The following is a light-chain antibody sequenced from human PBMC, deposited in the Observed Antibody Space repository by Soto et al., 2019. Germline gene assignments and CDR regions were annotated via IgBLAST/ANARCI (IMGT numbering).Light chain of an antibody. V-gene: IGLV2-23*01. CDR1: SSDVGSYDL. Sequence: QSVLTQPASVSGSPGQSITISCTGTSSDVGSYDLVSWYQQPPGKAPKLMIYEDTKRPSGISTRFSGSKSGNAASLTISGLLAEDEADYYCCSYAGSGTVVFGTGTKLTVL. J-gene: IGLJ1*01. CDR2: EDT. CDR3: CSYAGSGTVV.